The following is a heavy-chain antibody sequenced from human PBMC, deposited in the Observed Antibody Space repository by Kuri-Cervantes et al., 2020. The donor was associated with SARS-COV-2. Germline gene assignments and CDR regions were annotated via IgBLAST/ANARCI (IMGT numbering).Heavy chain of an antibody. Sequence: GGSLRLSCAPSGFTVSSNYMSWVRQAPGKGLEWVSVIYSGGSTYYAGSVKGRFTISRDNSKNTLYLQMNSLRAEDTAVYYCARDLGTIQGRDYWGQGTLVTVSS. V-gene: IGHV3-66*02. D-gene: IGHD1-1*01. CDR2: IYSGGST. CDR3: ARDLGTIQGRDY. CDR1: GFTVSSNY. J-gene: IGHJ4*02.